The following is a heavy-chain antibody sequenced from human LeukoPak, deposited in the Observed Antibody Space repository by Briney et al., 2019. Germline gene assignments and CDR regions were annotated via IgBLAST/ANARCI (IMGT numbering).Heavy chain of an antibody. CDR2: INPSGGST. D-gene: IGHD1-26*01. CDR1: GYTFTSYD. CDR3: ARRELAGSTAYFDY. Sequence: GASVKVSCKASGYTFTSYDINWVRQAPGQGLEWMGIINPSGGSTNYAQDFQGRVTMTRDTSTSTVYMELSSLRSEDTAVYYCARRELAGSTAYFDYWGQGTLVTVSS. J-gene: IGHJ4*02. V-gene: IGHV1-46*01.